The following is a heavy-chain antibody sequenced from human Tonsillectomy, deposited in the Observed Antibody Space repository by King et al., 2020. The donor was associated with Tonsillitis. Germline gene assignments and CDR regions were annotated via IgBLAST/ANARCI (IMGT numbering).Heavy chain of an antibody. CDR1: GYSFTSYW. CDR3: ARTRRDGYKEPKFYFYY. J-gene: IGHJ4*02. Sequence: VQLVESGAEVKKPGESLRISCKGSGYSFTSYWISWVRQMPGKGLEWMGRIDPSDSYTNYSPSFQGHVTISADKSISTAYLQWSSLKASDTAMYYCARTRRDGYKEPKFYFYYWGQGTLVTVSS. D-gene: IGHD5-24*01. CDR2: IDPSDSYT. V-gene: IGHV5-10-1*03.